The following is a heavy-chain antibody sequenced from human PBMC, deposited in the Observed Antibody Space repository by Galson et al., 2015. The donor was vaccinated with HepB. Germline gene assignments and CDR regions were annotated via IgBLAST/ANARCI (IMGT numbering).Heavy chain of an antibody. Sequence: SLRLSCAASGFTFSSYAMNWVRQAPGKGLEWVPTISGSGGSTYYADSVKGRFAISRDNSKNTLYLQMNSLRAEDTAVYYCARLYTNTWFDVFDIWGQGTMVTVSS. CDR1: GFTFSSYA. CDR2: ISGSGGST. CDR3: ARLYTNTWFDVFDI. V-gene: IGHV3-23*01. D-gene: IGHD6-13*01. J-gene: IGHJ3*02.